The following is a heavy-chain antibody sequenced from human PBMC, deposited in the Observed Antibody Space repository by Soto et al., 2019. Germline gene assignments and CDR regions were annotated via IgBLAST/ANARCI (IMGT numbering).Heavy chain of an antibody. V-gene: IGHV1-69*13. J-gene: IGHJ6*02. CDR3: ASARATITGYYYYGMDV. Sequence: SVKVSCKASGGTFSSYAISWVRQAPGQGLEWMGGVIPIFGTANYAQKFQGRVTITADESTSTAYMELSSLRSEDTAVYYCASARATITGYYYYGMDVWGQGTTVTVSS. D-gene: IGHD5-12*01. CDR1: GGTFSSYA. CDR2: VIPIFGTA.